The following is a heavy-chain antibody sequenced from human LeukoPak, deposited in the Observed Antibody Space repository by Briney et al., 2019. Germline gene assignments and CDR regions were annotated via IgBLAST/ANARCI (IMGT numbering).Heavy chain of an antibody. D-gene: IGHD4-17*01. CDR1: GGSISSYY. CDR3: ARDHGRPRALDY. CDR2: IYYSGST. V-gene: IGHV4-59*01. Sequence: SETLSLTCTVSGGSISSYYWSWIRQPPGKGLEWIGYIYYSGSTNYNPSLKSRVTISVDTSKNQFSLKLSSVTAADTAVYYCARDHGRPRALDYWGQGTLVTVSS. J-gene: IGHJ4*02.